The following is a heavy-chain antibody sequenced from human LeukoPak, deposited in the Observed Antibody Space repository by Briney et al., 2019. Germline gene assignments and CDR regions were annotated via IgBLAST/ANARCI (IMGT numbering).Heavy chain of an antibody. J-gene: IGHJ4*02. D-gene: IGHD5-12*01. V-gene: IGHV4-38-2*01. CDR3: ALTKIVATIWGGYYFDY. CDR2: IYHSGNT. Sequence: SETLSLTCAVSGYSISSGYYWGWIRQPPGKGLEWIGSIYHSGNTYYNPSLKSRVTISVDTSKNQFSLKLSSVTAADTAVYYCALTKIVATIWGGYYFDYWGQGTLVTVSS. CDR1: GYSISSGYY.